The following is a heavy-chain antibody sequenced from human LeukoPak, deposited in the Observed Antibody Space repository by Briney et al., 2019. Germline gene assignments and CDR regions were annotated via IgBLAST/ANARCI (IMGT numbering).Heavy chain of an antibody. CDR3: ARDAIGSGSYYNSGMDA. CDR2: IYYSGST. CDR1: GGSISSYY. Sequence: SETLSLTCTVSGGSISSYYWSWIRQPPGKGLEWIGYIYYSGSTNYNPSLKSRVTISVDTSKNQFSLKLSSVTAADTAVYYCARDAIGSGSYYNSGMDAWGQGTTVTVSS. D-gene: IGHD3-10*01. V-gene: IGHV4-59*01. J-gene: IGHJ6*02.